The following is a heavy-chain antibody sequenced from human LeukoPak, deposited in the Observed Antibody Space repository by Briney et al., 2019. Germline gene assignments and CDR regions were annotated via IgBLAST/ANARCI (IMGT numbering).Heavy chain of an antibody. CDR3: AKGGSGWYRSYFDY. CDR2: ISGSGGST. D-gene: IGHD6-19*01. Sequence: GGSLRLSCAASGFTFSSYAMSWVRQAPGKGLEWVSAISGSGGSTYYADSVKGRFTISRDNSKNTLYLQMNSLRAEDMALYYCAKGGSGWYRSYFDYWGQGTLVTVSS. V-gene: IGHV3-23*01. J-gene: IGHJ4*02. CDR1: GFTFSSYA.